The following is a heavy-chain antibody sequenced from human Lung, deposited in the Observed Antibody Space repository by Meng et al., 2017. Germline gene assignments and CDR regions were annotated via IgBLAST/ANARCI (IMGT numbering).Heavy chain of an antibody. CDR3: ARNNYGDYYFDY. D-gene: IGHD4-17*01. V-gene: IGHV3-30*01. J-gene: IGHJ4*02. CDR2: ISYDGSNQ. Sequence: GRLEGSGGGLVQPGGSLRLSCAASGFTFSSYWMHWVRQAPGKGLEWVAAISYDGSNQHYADSVKGRFTISRDNSENTLYLQMNSLRAEDTAVYYCARNNYGDYYFDYWGQGTLVTVSS. CDR1: GFTFSSYW.